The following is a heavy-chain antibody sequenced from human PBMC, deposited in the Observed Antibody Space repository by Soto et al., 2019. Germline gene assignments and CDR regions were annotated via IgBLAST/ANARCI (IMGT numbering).Heavy chain of an antibody. CDR3: ASGDVVVQKREGRAFDI. J-gene: IGHJ3*02. Sequence: GASVKVSCKASGYTFTSYGISWVRQAPGQGLEWMGWISAYNGNTNYAQKLQGRVTMTTDTSTSTAYMELRSLRSDDTAVYYCASGDVVVQKREGRAFDIWGQGTMVTVS. V-gene: IGHV1-18*04. CDR1: GYTFTSYG. D-gene: IGHD2-15*01. CDR2: ISAYNGNT.